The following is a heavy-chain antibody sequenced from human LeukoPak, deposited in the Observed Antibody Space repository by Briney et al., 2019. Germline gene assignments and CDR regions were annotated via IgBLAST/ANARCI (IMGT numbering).Heavy chain of an antibody. J-gene: IGHJ6*03. CDR2: ISGSGGST. D-gene: IGHD6-13*01. CDR1: GFTFSSYA. CDR3: ARDLSPLYSNFYYMDV. V-gene: IGHV3-23*01. Sequence: GGSLRLSCAASGFTFSSYAMSWVRQAPGKGLEWVSAISGSGGSTYYADSVKGRFTISRDNSKNTLYLQMNSLRAEDTAVYYCARDLSPLYSNFYYMDVWGKGTTVTVSS.